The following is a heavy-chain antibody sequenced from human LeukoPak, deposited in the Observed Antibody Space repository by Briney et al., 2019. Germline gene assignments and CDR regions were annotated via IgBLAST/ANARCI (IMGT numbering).Heavy chain of an antibody. Sequence: GGSLRLSCAASGFTFSSYGMHWVRQAPGKGLEWVAFIRYDGSNKYYADSVKGRFTISRDNSKNTLYLQMNSLRAEDTAVYYCAKVSGKRDSSGYIGGFDYWGQGTLVTVSS. CDR3: AKVSGKRDSSGYIGGFDY. CDR1: GFTFSSYG. J-gene: IGHJ4*02. CDR2: IRYDGSNK. V-gene: IGHV3-30*02. D-gene: IGHD3-22*01.